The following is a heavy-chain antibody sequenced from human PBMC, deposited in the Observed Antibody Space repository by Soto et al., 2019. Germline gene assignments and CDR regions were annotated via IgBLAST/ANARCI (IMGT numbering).Heavy chain of an antibody. CDR2: INSDGSSA. D-gene: IGHD1-7*01. CDR3: ARDTLELLYYFDY. J-gene: IGHJ4*02. Sequence: EVQLVESGGGLVQPGGSLRLSCAASGFTFSNYWMHWVRQAPGKGLVWVSRINSDGSSASYADSVKGRFTISRDNAKNTLYLQMNSPRAEDTAVYYCARDTLELLYYFDYWGQGTLVTVSS. CDR1: GFTFSNYW. V-gene: IGHV3-74*01.